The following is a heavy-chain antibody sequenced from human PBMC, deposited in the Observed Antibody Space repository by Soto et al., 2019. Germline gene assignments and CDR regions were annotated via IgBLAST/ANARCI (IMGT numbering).Heavy chain of an antibody. Sequence: EVQLVESGGGLVKPGWSLRLSCAASGFTFSKAWMSWVRQAPGKGIEWVGRIKSKTDGGTTDYAAPVKGRFTIARDDSKNTLYRQMNSLKTEDTGVYDCTTENHCSGGSGYWDFQHWFQGTLVTVSS. CDR1: GFTFSKAW. V-gene: IGHV3-15*01. J-gene: IGHJ1*01. CDR3: TTENHCSGGSGYWDFQH. D-gene: IGHD2-15*01. CDR2: IKSKTDGGTT.